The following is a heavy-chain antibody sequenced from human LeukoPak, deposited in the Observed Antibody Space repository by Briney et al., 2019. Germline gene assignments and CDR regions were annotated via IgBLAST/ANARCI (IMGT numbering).Heavy chain of an antibody. CDR3: ARGISEAAVTKFDY. CDR1: GYSFTNYW. CDR2: IHPSDSDT. V-gene: IGHV5-51*01. Sequence: GESLNISCKGFGYSFTNYWIAWVRQMPGKGLEWMGIIHPSDSDTRYSASFQGQVTISADKSITTAYLQRSRLEASDTAIYYCARGISEAAVTKFDYWGRGTLVTVSS. D-gene: IGHD6-13*01. J-gene: IGHJ4*02.